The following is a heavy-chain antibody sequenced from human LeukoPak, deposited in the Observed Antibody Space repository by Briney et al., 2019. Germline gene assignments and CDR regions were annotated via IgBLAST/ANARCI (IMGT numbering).Heavy chain of an antibody. D-gene: IGHD2-21*01. Sequence: GESLKISCKGSGYSFTSYWIGWVRQMPGKGLEWLGIIYPGDSDTRYSPSFQGQVTISADKSISTAYLQWSSLKASDTAMYYCARHGLDILDASGFDYWGQGTLVTVSS. CDR2: IYPGDSDT. CDR1: GYSFTSYW. V-gene: IGHV5-51*01. J-gene: IGHJ4*02. CDR3: ARHGLDILDASGFDY.